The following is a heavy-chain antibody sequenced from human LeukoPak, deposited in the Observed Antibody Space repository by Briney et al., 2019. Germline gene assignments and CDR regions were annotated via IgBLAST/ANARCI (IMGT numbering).Heavy chain of an antibody. D-gene: IGHD1-26*01. J-gene: IGHJ5*02. Sequence: GGSLRLSCAASGFTFSSYWMHWVRHAPGKGLVWVSRINSDGSSTSYADSVKGRFTISGDNAKNTLYLQMNSLRAEDTAVYYCARDRDSGSYPHGGGFDPWGQGTLVTVSS. CDR2: INSDGSST. CDR3: ARDRDSGSYPHGGGFDP. CDR1: GFTFSSYW. V-gene: IGHV3-74*01.